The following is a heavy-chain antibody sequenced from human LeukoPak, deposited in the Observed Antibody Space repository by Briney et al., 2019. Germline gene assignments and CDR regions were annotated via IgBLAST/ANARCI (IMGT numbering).Heavy chain of an antibody. CDR3: ARDWYGGSYYYYGMDV. Sequence: GGSLRLSCAASGFTFSSYAMHWVRQAPGKGLEWVAVISYDGSNKYYADSVKGRFTISRDNSKNTLYLQMNSLRAEDTAVYYCARDWYGGSYYYYGMDVWGQGTTVTVSS. D-gene: IGHD4-23*01. CDR2: ISYDGSNK. CDR1: GFTFSSYA. J-gene: IGHJ6*02. V-gene: IGHV3-30-3*01.